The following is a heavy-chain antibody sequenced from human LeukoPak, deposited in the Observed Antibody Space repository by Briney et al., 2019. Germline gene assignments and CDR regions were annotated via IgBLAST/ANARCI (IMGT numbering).Heavy chain of an antibody. CDR1: GGSFSGYY. CDR2: INHSGST. J-gene: IGHJ4*02. Sequence: PSETLSLTCAVYGGSFSGYYWSWIRQPPGKGLEWIGEINHSGSTNYNPSLKSRVTISVDTSKNQFSLKLSSVTAADTAVYYCARVRGYYDSSGYYYYPPYYFDYWGQGTLVTVSS. CDR3: ARVRGYYDSSGYYYYPPYYFDY. D-gene: IGHD3-22*01. V-gene: IGHV4-34*01.